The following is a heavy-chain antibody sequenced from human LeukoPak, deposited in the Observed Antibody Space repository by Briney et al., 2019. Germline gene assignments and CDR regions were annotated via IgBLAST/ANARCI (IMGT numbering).Heavy chain of an antibody. Sequence: GGSLILSCAVSGFSFSIYSMSWVRQAPGKGLEWVSSISSSSSYIIYADSVKGRFTISRDNAKNSLYLQMNSLRAEDTAVYYCARGFITPDASDIWGQGTMVTVSS. CDR2: ISSSSSYI. D-gene: IGHD3-22*01. CDR3: ARGFITPDASDI. J-gene: IGHJ3*02. CDR1: GFSFSIYS. V-gene: IGHV3-21*01.